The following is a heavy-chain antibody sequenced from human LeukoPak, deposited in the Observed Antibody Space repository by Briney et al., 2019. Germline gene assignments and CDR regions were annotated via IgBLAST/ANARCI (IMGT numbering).Heavy chain of an antibody. J-gene: IGHJ4*02. CDR1: GFTFSSYW. V-gene: IGHV3-7*01. D-gene: IGHD4-17*01. CDR2: IKKDGSEK. CDR3: ARDRPYGDYDHIDY. Sequence: GGSLRLSCGVSGFTFSSYWMSWVRQAPGKGLEWVANIKKDGSEKYYVDSVKGRFTISRDNAKNSLYLQMNSLRAEDTAVYYCARDRPYGDYDHIDYWGQGTLVTVSS.